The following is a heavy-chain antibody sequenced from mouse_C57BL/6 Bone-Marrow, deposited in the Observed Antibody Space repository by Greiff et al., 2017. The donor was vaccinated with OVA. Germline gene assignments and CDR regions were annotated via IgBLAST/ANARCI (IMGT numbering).Heavy chain of an antibody. D-gene: IGHD2-1*01. V-gene: IGHV2-2*01. J-gene: IGHJ3*01. CDR2: IWSGGRT. CDR3: ARRVYGNYDWFAY. CDR1: GFSLTSYG. Sequence: VKLVESGPGLVQPSQSLSITCTVSGFSLTSYGVHWVRQSPGKGLEWLGVIWSGGRTDYTAAFISRLSISKDNSKSRVFFKMNSLQADDTAIDYCARRVYGNYDWFAYWGQGTLVTVSA.